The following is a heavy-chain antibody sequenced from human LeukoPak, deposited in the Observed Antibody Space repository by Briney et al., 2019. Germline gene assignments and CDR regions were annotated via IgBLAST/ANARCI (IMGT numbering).Heavy chain of an antibody. Sequence: SETLSLTCAVSGGSISSGGYYWSWIRQPPGTGLEWIGEINHSGSTNYNPSLKSRVTISVDTSKNQFSLKLSSVTAADTAVYYCARGPLIHGDYFPDFDYWGQGTLVTVSS. V-gene: IGHV4-34*01. CDR1: GGSISSGGYY. CDR3: ARGPLIHGDYFPDFDY. CDR2: INHSGST. D-gene: IGHD4-17*01. J-gene: IGHJ4*02.